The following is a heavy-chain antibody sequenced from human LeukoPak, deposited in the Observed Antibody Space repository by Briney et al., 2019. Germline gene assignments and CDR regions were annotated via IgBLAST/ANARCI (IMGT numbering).Heavy chain of an antibody. CDR3: ARDNGGGEFDY. Sequence: SETLSLTCTVSGGSIYSSSYYWGWIRQPPGKGLEWIGSIYYSGSTYYNPSLKSRVTISVDTSKNQFSLKLSSVTAADTAVYYCARDNGGGEFDYWGQGTLVTVSS. D-gene: IGHD2-8*01. V-gene: IGHV4-39*07. CDR1: GGSIYSSSYY. CDR2: IYYSGST. J-gene: IGHJ4*02.